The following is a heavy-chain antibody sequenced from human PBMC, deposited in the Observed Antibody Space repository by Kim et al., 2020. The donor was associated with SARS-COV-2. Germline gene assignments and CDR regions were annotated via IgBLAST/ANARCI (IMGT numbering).Heavy chain of an antibody. J-gene: IGHJ5*02. CDR3: ARAYGSGSRNWFDP. V-gene: IGHV4-34*01. D-gene: IGHD3-10*01. Sequence: PPHKSRVTISVDTAQNQFSLKLSSVTAADTAVYYCARAYGSGSRNWFDPWGQGTLVTVSS.